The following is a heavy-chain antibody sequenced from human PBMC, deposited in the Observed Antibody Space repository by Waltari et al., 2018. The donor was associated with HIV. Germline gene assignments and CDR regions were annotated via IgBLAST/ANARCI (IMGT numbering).Heavy chain of an antibody. CDR3: ARIGTFPHNYAIDF. V-gene: IGHV3-7*01. Sequence: EVQLMESGGGLVQSGGSLRLSCAASGFTFTNYWMSWVRQTPGKGLEWGAYIKVDGSEKYYMGSVKGRFTISRDNAKNSMFLQMNSLRAEDTAVYYCARIGTFPHNYAIDFWGQGTTVTVSS. D-gene: IGHD1-26*01. CDR2: IKVDGSEK. CDR1: GFTFTNYW. J-gene: IGHJ6*02.